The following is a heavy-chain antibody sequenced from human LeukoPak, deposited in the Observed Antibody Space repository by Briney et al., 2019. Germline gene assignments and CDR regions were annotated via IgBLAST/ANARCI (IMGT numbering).Heavy chain of an antibody. D-gene: IGHD1-26*01. Sequence: GGSLRLSCAASGFTFSNAWMTWVRQAPGKGLEWVGRIKSKTAGGTIDYAAPVKGRFTISRDDSKNTLYLQMNSLKTEDTAVYYCAKDFLVGAHEGSSFDYWGQGTLVTVSS. CDR3: AKDFLVGAHEGSSFDY. J-gene: IGHJ4*02. CDR1: GFTFSNAW. CDR2: IKSKTAGGTI. V-gene: IGHV3-15*01.